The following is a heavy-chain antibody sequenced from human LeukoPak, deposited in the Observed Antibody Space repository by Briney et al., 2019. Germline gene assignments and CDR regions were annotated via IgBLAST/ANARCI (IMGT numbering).Heavy chain of an antibody. J-gene: IGHJ6*02. CDR1: GFTFGDYA. CDR3: TREVGGSYPYYYYGMDV. V-gene: IGHV3-49*04. CDR2: IRSKAYGGTT. Sequence: PGGSLRLSCTASGFTFGDYAMSRVRQAPGKGLEWVGFIRSKAYGGTTEYAASVKGRFTISRDDSKSIAYLQMNSLKTEDTAVYYCTREVGGSYPYYYYGMDVWGQGTTVTVSS. D-gene: IGHD1-26*01.